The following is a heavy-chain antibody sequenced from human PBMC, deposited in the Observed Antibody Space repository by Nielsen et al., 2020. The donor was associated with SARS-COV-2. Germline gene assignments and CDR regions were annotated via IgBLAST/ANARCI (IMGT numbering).Heavy chain of an antibody. V-gene: IGHV3-53*01. CDR3: AREQGRSGNYEVHYYGMDV. J-gene: IGHJ6*02. CDR1: GFTVSRNY. Sequence: ESLKISCAASGFTVSRNYMSWVRQAPGKGLAWVSVIHEDGSSYYADSVKGRFTISRDNAKNSLYLQMNSLRAEDTAVYYCAREQGRSGNYEVHYYGMDVWGQGTTVTVSS. D-gene: IGHD1-7*01. CDR2: IHEDGSS.